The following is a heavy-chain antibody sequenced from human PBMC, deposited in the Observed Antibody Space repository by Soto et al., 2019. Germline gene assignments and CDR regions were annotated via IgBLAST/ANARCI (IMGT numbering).Heavy chain of an antibody. D-gene: IGHD6-13*01. CDR3: FPQQLSHF. CDR1: GFSFSSYA. CDR2: ISHDAGST. Sequence: EVQLLESGGGLVQAGGSLRLSCVASGFSFSSYAMSWVRQGPGKGLEWVSAISHDAGSTYYADSVKGRFTISRDNSKNTLYLQMNSLRAEDTAVYYGFPQQLSHFWGQGTLVTVSS. V-gene: IGHV3-23*01. J-gene: IGHJ4*02.